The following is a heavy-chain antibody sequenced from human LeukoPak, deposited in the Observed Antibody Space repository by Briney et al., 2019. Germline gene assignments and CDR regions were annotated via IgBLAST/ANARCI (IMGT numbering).Heavy chain of an antibody. D-gene: IGHD2-2*01. CDR1: GFTFSSYW. CDR2: IKEDGSEK. CDR3: ARLYCSSTSCSKRGYYYYYMDV. J-gene: IGHJ6*03. Sequence: GGSLRLSCAASGFTFSSYWMSWVRQAPGKGREWVANIKEDGSEKYYVDSVKGRCTISRDNAKNSLYLQMNSLRAEDTAVYYCARLYCSSTSCSKRGYYYYYMDVWGKGTTVTVSS. V-gene: IGHV3-7*01.